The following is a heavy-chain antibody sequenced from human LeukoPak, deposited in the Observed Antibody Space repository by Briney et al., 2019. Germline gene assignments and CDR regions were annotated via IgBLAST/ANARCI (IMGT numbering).Heavy chain of an antibody. J-gene: IGHJ4*02. Sequence: GGSLRLSCAASGFTFSNYGMHWVRQAPGKGLEWVAFIRYDGSNKYYADSVKGRFTIFRDNSKNTLYLQMNSLRAEDTAVYYCAKEGYSSSQYYFDYWGQGTLVTVSS. D-gene: IGHD6-13*01. CDR2: IRYDGSNK. CDR1: GFTFSNYG. CDR3: AKEGYSSSQYYFDY. V-gene: IGHV3-30*02.